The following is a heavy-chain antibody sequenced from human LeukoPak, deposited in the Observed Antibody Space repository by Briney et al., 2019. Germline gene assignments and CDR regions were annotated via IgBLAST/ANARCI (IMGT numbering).Heavy chain of an antibody. J-gene: IGHJ4*02. Sequence: GASVKVSCKACGYTFTGYYMHWVRQAPGQGLEWMGWINPNSGGTNYAQKFQGRVTMTRDTSISTAYMELSRLRSDDTAVYYCARDRRIAADGYGYWGQGTLVTVSS. V-gene: IGHV1-2*02. CDR3: ARDRRIAADGYGY. CDR1: GYTFTGYY. D-gene: IGHD6-13*01. CDR2: INPNSGGT.